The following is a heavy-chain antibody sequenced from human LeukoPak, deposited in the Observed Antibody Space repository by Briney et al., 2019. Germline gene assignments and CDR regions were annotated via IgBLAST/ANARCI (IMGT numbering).Heavy chain of an antibody. Sequence: SETLSLTCAVSGGSISSSNWWSWVRQPPGKGLEWIGEIYHSGSTNYNPSLKSRVTISVDKSKNQFSLKLSSVTAADTAVYYCARDGGGLRPNYYYYYMDVWAKGPRSPSP. D-gene: IGHD4-17*01. V-gene: IGHV4-4*02. CDR1: GGSISSSNW. CDR2: IYHSGST. J-gene: IGHJ6*03. CDR3: ARDGGGLRPNYYYYYMDV.